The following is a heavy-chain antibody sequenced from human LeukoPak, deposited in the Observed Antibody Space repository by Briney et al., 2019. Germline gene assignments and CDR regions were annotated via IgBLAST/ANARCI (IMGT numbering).Heavy chain of an antibody. CDR1: GGSISSYY. J-gene: IGHJ5*02. Sequence: PSETLSLTCTVSGGSISSYYWNWIRQPAGKGLEWIGRIYTGGSTNYNPSLKSRVTMSVDTSKNQFSLKLSSVTAADTAVYYCARDGQQLNWFDPWGQGTLVTVSS. V-gene: IGHV4-4*07. D-gene: IGHD6-13*01. CDR3: ARDGQQLNWFDP. CDR2: IYTGGST.